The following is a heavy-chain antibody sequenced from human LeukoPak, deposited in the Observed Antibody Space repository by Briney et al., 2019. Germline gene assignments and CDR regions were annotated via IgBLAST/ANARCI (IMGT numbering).Heavy chain of an antibody. D-gene: IGHD3-3*01. Sequence: GGSLRLSCAASGFTFSSYSMNWVRQAPGKGLEWVSSISSSSNYIYCADSVKGRFTISRDNAKNSLYLQMNSLRAEDTAVYYCGRSAYLKGMDVWGQGTTVTVSS. CDR2: ISSSSNYI. CDR3: GRSAYLKGMDV. V-gene: IGHV3-21*01. J-gene: IGHJ6*02. CDR1: GFTFSSYS.